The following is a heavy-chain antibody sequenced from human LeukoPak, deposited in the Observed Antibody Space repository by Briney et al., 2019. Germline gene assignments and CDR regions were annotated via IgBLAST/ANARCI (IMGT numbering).Heavy chain of an antibody. CDR3: ARQSGDQSSAWYFDA. V-gene: IGHV4-39*01. CDR2: IHYSGKV. D-gene: IGHD6-19*01. Sequence: SETLSLTCTVSGGSITSSGYCWGWIRQSPEKGLEWIGSIHYSGKVYYNPSLKSRVTTSVDTSTDQFSLRLSSATAADTAIYYCARQSGDQSSAWYFDAWGQGTLVTVSS. CDR1: GGSITSSGYC. J-gene: IGHJ4*02.